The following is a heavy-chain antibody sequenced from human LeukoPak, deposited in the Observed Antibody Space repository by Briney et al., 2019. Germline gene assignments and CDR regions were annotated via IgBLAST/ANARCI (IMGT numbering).Heavy chain of an antibody. J-gene: IGHJ1*01. Sequence: PGGSLRLSCAASGFTFSSYTMNWVRQAPGEGLEYVSSTSSSSSHIYYADSVKGRFTISRDNTKSSLYLQMNSLRAEDMAVYYCARGYCGGDCYGDWGQGTLVTVSS. D-gene: IGHD2-21*02. CDR1: GFTFSSYT. CDR3: ARGYCGGDCYGD. V-gene: IGHV3-21*01. CDR2: TSSSSSHI.